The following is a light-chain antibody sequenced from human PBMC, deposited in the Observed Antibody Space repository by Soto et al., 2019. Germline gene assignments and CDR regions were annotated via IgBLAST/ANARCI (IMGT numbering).Light chain of an antibody. V-gene: IGLV8-61*01. Sequence: QAVVTQEPSLSVSPGGTVTLTCGLSSGSVSTSQYATWCQQTPGQAPRTLIYSTTTRSSGVPDRFSGSILGNRAALTITGAQTDDECDYYCVLYMGSGISIFGGGTKLTVL. CDR2: STT. CDR3: VLYMGSGISI. CDR1: SGSVSTSQY. J-gene: IGLJ2*01.